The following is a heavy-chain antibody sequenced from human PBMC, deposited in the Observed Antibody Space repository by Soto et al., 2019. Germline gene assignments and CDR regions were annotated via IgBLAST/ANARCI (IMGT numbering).Heavy chain of an antibody. CDR3: LVSGNYCFGY. V-gene: IGHV3-74*01. Sequence: PWGSLRLSCAASGFIFINYCIHFFRQSPLKWLVWVLRINGGGSSTSYADSVKGRFTISRDNAKDTLYLQMNSLKAEDTAVYYCLVSGNYCFGYWGPGIMVTVSS. D-gene: IGHD1-26*01. J-gene: IGHJ4*02. CDR1: GFIFINYC. CDR2: INGGGSST.